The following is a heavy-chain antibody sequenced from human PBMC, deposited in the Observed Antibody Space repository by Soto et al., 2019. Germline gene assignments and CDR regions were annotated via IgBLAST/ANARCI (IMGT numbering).Heavy chain of an antibody. D-gene: IGHD3-22*01. CDR2: VTSSPSSM. CDR3: AREADFASSGYVLDY. CDR1: GFSLSNYG. J-gene: IGHJ4*02. V-gene: IGHV3-21*01. Sequence: GGSLRLSCAASGFSLSNYGMNWVRQAPGKGLEWVSSVTSSPSSMFYADSVKGRFTISRDDAKDSLFLQMNSLRADDTAVYYCAREADFASSGYVLDYWGLGTLVTVSS.